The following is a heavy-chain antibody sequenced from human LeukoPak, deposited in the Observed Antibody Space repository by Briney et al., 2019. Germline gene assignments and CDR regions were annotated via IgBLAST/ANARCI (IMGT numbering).Heavy chain of an antibody. CDR2: IYYSGST. Sequence: PSETLSLTCTVSGGSISSGDYYWSWIRQPPGKGLEWIGYIYYSGSTYYNPSLKSRVTISVDTFKNQFSLKLGSVTAADTAVYYCARATIREDIVVVPAAIDYWGQGTLVTVSS. V-gene: IGHV4-30-4*01. CDR3: ARATIREDIVVVPAAIDY. CDR1: GGSISSGDYY. J-gene: IGHJ4*02. D-gene: IGHD2-2*01.